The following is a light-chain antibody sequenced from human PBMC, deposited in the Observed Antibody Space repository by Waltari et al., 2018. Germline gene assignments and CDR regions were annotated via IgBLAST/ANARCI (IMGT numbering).Light chain of an antibody. V-gene: IGLV2-14*01. CDR1: SDDVGAYNY. J-gene: IGLJ1*01. Sequence: QSALTQPASVSGSPGQSITISCTGTSDDVGAYNYVSWCQQHPGKAPKLLISDVSERPSGVSNRFSGSKSGNTASLTISGLQSEDEADYYCCSLTTSTSLDYVFGTGTKVTVL. CDR2: DVS. CDR3: CSLTTSTSLDYV.